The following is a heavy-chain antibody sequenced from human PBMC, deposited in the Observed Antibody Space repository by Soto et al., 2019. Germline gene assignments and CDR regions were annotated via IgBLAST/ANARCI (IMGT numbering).Heavy chain of an antibody. J-gene: IGHJ4*02. D-gene: IGHD3-22*01. V-gene: IGHV4-39*01. CDR2: IYYSGST. CDR3: ARLVYDSSGYDRYYFDY. Sequence: QLQLQESGPGLVKPSETLSLTCTVSGGSISSSSYYWGWIRQPPGKGLEWIGSIYYSGSTYYNPSLKSRVTISVDTSKNQFSLKLSSVTAADTAVYYCARLVYDSSGYDRYYFDYWGQGTLVTVSS. CDR1: GGSISSSSYY.